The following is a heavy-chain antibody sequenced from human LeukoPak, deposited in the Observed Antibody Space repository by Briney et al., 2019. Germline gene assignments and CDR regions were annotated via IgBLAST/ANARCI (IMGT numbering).Heavy chain of an antibody. CDR1: GFTFSIYG. V-gene: IGHV3-23*01. J-gene: IGHJ3*02. CDR2: ISDNGGNT. D-gene: IGHD6-13*01. Sequence: GGSLRLSCAASGFTFSIYGMGWVRQAPGKGLEWVSSISDNGGNTYYADSAKGRFTISRDNSKNSLYLQMNSLRAEDTAVYYCANGYSSSWYDAFDIWGQGTMVTVSS. CDR3: ANGYSSSWYDAFDI.